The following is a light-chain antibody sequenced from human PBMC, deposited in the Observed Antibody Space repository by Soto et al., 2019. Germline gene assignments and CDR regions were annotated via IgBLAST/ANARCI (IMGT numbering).Light chain of an antibody. CDR2: END. CDR3: ASWDSSLSTGV. J-gene: IGLJ1*01. Sequence: QSVLTQPPSVSAAPGQKVTISCSGSSSSTGNNYVSWYQQLPGTSPKLLIYENDKRPSGIADRFSGSKSGTAATLDITGLQTGDEDDYYCASWDSSLSTGVFGTGTKLTVL. V-gene: IGLV1-51*02. CDR1: SSSTGNNY.